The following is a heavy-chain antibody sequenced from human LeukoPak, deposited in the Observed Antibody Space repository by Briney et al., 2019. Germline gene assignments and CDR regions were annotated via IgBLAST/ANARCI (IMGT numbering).Heavy chain of an antibody. CDR3: TREDFWNYVM. D-gene: IGHD1-7*01. CDR2: ISGSSTTI. V-gene: IGHV3-48*02. Sequence: PGGSLRLSCAASGFTFSSYSMNWVRQAPGKGLEWVSYISGSSTTIYHADSVKGRFTISRDNAKNSMYLQMNSLRDEDTAVYYCTREDFWNYVMWGQGTLVTVSS. J-gene: IGHJ4*02. CDR1: GFTFSSYS.